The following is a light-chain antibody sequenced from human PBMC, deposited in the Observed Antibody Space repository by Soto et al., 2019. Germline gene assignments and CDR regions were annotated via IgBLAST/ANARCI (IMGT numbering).Light chain of an antibody. Sequence: EIVLTQSPGTLSLSPGERATLSCRASQSVSSSYLAWYQQKPGQAPRLLIYGASSRSSGIPDRFSGGGSGSDFTITISRLETEDFAVYYCQQYGSSPRTFGQGTKVEIK. CDR1: QSVSSSY. J-gene: IGKJ1*01. CDR2: GAS. V-gene: IGKV3-20*01. CDR3: QQYGSSPRT.